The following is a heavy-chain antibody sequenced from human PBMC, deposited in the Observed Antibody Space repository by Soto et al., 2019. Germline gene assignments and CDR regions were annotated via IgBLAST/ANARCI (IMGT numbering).Heavy chain of an antibody. CDR2: ISSSSSTI. D-gene: IGHD3-3*01. Sequence: PGGSLRLSCAASGFTFSSYSMNWVRQAPGKGLERVSYISSSSSTIYYADSVKGRFTISRDNAKNSLYLQMNSLRAEDTAVYYCARERDFWSGYPGPLDYWGQGTLVTVSS. CDR3: ARERDFWSGYPGPLDY. V-gene: IGHV3-48*01. J-gene: IGHJ4*02. CDR1: GFTFSSYS.